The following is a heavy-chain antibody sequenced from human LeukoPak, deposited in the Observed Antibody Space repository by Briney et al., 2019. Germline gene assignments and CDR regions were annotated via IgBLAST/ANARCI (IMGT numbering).Heavy chain of an antibody. CDR3: ARAAARPKFDY. CDR1: GGSVSSGSYY. CDR2: IYYSGST. Sequence: SETLSLTCTVSGGSVSSGSYYWSWIRQPPEKGLEWIGYIYYSGSTNYNPSLKSRVTISVDTSKNQFSLKLSSVTAADTAVYYCARAAARPKFDYWGQGTLVTVSS. V-gene: IGHV4-61*01. J-gene: IGHJ4*02. D-gene: IGHD6-6*01.